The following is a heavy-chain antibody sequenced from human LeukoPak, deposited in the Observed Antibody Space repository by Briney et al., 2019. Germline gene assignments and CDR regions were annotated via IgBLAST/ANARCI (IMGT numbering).Heavy chain of an antibody. D-gene: IGHD2-2*01. CDR3: ARGYCSSTSCYLDY. J-gene: IGHJ4*02. CDR1: GGSISSGGSY. V-gene: IGHV4-30-2*01. CDR2: INHSGST. Sequence: SQTLSLTCTVSGGSISSGGSYWSWIRQPPGKGLEWIGEINHSGSTNYNPSLKSRVTISVDTSKNQFSLKLSSVTAADTAVYYCARGYCSSTSCYLDYWGQGTLVTVSS.